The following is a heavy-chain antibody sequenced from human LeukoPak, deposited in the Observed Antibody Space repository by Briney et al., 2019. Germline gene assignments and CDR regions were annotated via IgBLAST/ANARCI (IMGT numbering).Heavy chain of an antibody. J-gene: IGHJ5*02. CDR1: GGTFSSYA. CDR2: IIPIFGTA. D-gene: IGHD6-19*01. Sequence: SVKVSCKASGGTFSSYAISWVRQAPGQGLERMGGIIPIFGTANYAQKFQGRVTITADESTSTAYMELSSLRSEDTAVYYCARDSGSGYNWFDPWGQGTLVTVSS. V-gene: IGHV1-69*13. CDR3: ARDSGSGYNWFDP.